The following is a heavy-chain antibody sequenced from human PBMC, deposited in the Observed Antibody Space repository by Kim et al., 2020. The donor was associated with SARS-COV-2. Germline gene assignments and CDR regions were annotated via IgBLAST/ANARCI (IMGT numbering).Heavy chain of an antibody. CDR3: ARGRSQSGWDNGGDSYYHVVDV. D-gene: IGHD6-19*01. CDR1: GFSVYRGS. V-gene: IGHV3-53*01. Sequence: GGSLRLSCAASGFSVYRGSMSWVRQAPGKRLEWVSIIYRAGTKHYIDSVKGRFTISRDDSRNTLNLQMENLRVEDTAVYYCARGRSQSGWDNGGDSYYHVVDVWGQGTTVTVSS. CDR2: IYRAGTK. J-gene: IGHJ6*02.